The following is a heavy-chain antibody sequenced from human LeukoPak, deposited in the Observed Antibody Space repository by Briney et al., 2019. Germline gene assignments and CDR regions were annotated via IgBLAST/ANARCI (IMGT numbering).Heavy chain of an antibody. CDR1: GGSISSSSYY. CDR2: IYYSGST. CDR3: ASDIQLRAFDI. V-gene: IGHV4-39*01. D-gene: IGHD5-18*01. Sequence: PSETLSLTCTVSGGSISSSSYYWGWIRQPPGKGLEWIGSIYYSGSTYYNPSLKSRVTISVDTSKNQFSLKLSSVTAADTAVYYCASDIQLRAFDIWGQGTMVTVSS. J-gene: IGHJ3*02.